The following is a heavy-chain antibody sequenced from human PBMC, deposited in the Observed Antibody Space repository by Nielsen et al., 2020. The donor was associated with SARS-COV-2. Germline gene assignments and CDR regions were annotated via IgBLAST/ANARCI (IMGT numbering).Heavy chain of an antibody. CDR2: IKLDGSEK. CDR3: ARRDDSSGYYLFDY. V-gene: IGHV3-7*03. Sequence: GESLKISCVVSGFNFRGYWMTWVRQAPGKGLEWVGNIKLDGSEKYYVDSVKGRFTISRDNAKNSLYLQMNSLRAEDTALYHCARRDDSSGYYLFDYWGQGTLVTVSS. D-gene: IGHD3-22*01. J-gene: IGHJ4*02. CDR1: GFNFRGYW.